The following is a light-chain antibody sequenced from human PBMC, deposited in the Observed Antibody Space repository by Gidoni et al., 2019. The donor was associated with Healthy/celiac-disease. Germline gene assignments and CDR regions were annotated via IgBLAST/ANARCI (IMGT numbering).Light chain of an antibody. CDR2: AAS. Sequence: DIQMTQSPSSLSASVGDRVTITCRASQSISSYLNWYQQKPGKAPKLLIYAASSLQSGVPSRFRGRGSGTDFTLTISSLQPEDFATYYCQQSYSTPRTCGQGTKVEIK. J-gene: IGKJ1*01. V-gene: IGKV1-39*01. CDR3: QQSYSTPRT. CDR1: QSISSY.